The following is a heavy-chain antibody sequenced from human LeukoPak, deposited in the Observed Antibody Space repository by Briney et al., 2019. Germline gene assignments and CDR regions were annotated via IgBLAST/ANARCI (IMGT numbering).Heavy chain of an antibody. CDR1: GGSFSFYY. Sequence: PSETLSLTCAVYGGSFSFYYWSWIRQPPGKGLEWIGEINHSGSTNYNPSLKSRVTISVDTSKNQFSLKLSSVTAADTAVYYCARQNEAYSGSYYWDYWGQGTLVTVSS. CDR3: ARQNEAYSGSYYWDY. V-gene: IGHV4-34*01. CDR2: INHSGST. D-gene: IGHD1-26*01. J-gene: IGHJ4*02.